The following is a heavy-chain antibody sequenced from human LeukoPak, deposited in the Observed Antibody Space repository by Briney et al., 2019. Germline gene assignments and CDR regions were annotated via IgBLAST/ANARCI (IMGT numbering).Heavy chain of an antibody. Sequence: PSETLSLTCTVSGGSISSYYWSWIRQPPGKGLEWIGYIYYSGSTNYNPSLKSRVTILVDTAKNQFSLKLSSVTAGDTAVYYCARAPGIAAAGTHFDFWGQGTLVTVSS. J-gene: IGHJ4*02. CDR1: GGSISSYY. CDR2: IYYSGST. CDR3: ARAPGIAAAGTHFDF. V-gene: IGHV4-59*01. D-gene: IGHD6-13*01.